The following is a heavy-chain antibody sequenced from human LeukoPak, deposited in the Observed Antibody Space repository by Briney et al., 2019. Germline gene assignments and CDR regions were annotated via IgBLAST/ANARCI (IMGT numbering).Heavy chain of an antibody. Sequence: PGGSLRLSCAASGFTFSSYSMNWVRQAPGKGLEWVSSISSSSSYIYYADSVKGRFTISRDNAKNSLYLQMNSLRAEDTAVYYCARSLAEGFHTPRNFDYWGQGTLVTVSS. CDR3: ARSLAEGFHTPRNFDY. J-gene: IGHJ4*02. CDR2: ISSSSSYI. CDR1: GFTFSSYS. D-gene: IGHD2-21*01. V-gene: IGHV3-21*01.